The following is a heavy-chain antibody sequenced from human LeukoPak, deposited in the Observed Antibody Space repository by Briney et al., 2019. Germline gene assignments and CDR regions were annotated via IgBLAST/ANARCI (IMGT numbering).Heavy chain of an antibody. Sequence: PGGSLRLSCAASGFIFTSYSMNWVRQAPGKGLEWVSSISSSSSYIYYADSVKGRFTISRDNAKNSLYLQMNSLRAEDTAVYYCARALSTVTTDAFDIWGQGTMVTVSS. CDR2: ISSSSSYI. CDR1: GFIFTSYS. V-gene: IGHV3-21*01. D-gene: IGHD4-17*01. CDR3: ARALSTVTTDAFDI. J-gene: IGHJ3*02.